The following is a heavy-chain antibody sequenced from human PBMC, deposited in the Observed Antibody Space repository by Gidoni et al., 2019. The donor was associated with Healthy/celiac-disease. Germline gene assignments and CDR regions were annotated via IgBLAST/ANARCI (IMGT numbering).Heavy chain of an antibody. CDR3: ARDRGEGRDGYNDAFDI. V-gene: IGHV4-59*01. CDR2: IYYSGST. Sequence: QVQLQESGPGLVKPSETLSLTCTVSGGSISSYYWSWIRQPPGKGLEWIGYIYYSGSTNYNPSLKSRVTISVDTSKNQFSLKLSSVTAADTAVYYCARDRGEGRDGYNDAFDIWGQGTMVTVSS. CDR1: GGSISSYY. D-gene: IGHD5-12*01. J-gene: IGHJ3*02.